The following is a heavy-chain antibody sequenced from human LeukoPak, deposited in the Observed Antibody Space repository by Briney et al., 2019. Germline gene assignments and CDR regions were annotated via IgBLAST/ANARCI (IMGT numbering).Heavy chain of an antibody. CDR3: TTDDASGWYPPVSDPRVNNDY. D-gene: IGHD6-19*01. CDR2: IKSKSDGGTT. CDR1: GFTFSNAW. V-gene: IGHV3-15*01. Sequence: GGSLRLSCAASGFTFSNAWMSWVRQAPGKGLEWVGRIKSKSDGGTTDYAAPVKGRFTISRDDSKNTLYLQMNSLKTEDTAVYYCTTDDASGWYPPVSDPRVNNDYWGQGTLVTVSS. J-gene: IGHJ4*02.